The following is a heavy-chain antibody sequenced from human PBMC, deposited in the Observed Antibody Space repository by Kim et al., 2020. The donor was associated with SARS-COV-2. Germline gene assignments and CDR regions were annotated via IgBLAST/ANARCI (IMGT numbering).Heavy chain of an antibody. Sequence: YAQKIQGRGTMTTATATRTAYMELRSLRSDDTAVYYCARDSPFDWLSFDYWGQGTLVTVSS. D-gene: IGHD3-9*01. CDR3: ARDSPFDWLSFDY. V-gene: IGHV1-18*01. J-gene: IGHJ4*02.